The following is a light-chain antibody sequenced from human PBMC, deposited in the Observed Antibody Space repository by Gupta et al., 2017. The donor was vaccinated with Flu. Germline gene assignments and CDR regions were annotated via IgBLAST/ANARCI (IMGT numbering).Light chain of an antibody. CDR3: SSYTTSTLDV. CDR1: SSDVGGYNY. Sequence: QSALTQPASVSGSPGQSITISCTGTSSDVGGYNYVSCYQQHPGKAPKLMIYEVSNRPSGVSNRFSGSKSGNTASLTISGLQAEDEADYYCSSYTTSTLDVFGTGTKVTVL. V-gene: IGLV2-14*01. J-gene: IGLJ1*01. CDR2: EVS.